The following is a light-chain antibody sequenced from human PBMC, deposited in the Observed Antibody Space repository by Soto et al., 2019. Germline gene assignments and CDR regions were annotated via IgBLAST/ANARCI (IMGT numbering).Light chain of an antibody. Sequence: EIVLTQSPATLSLSPGERATLSCRASQTIDNYLHWYQQKPGQAPRLLIYDGFYRAAGVPARFSGVGSGTDFTLTISSLEPADFAFYYCQQRKDWPLTFGGGTRVAI. J-gene: IGKJ4*01. CDR2: DGF. V-gene: IGKV3-11*01. CDR3: QQRKDWPLT. CDR1: QTIDNY.